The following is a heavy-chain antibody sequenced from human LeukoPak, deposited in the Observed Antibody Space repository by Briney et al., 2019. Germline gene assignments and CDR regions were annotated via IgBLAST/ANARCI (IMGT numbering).Heavy chain of an antibody. CDR1: GFTFSSYG. Sequence: GGSLRLSCAASGFTFSSYGMHWVRQAPGKGLEWVAVIWYDGSNKYYADSVKGRFTISRDNSKNTLYLQMNSLRAEDTAVYYCAKDLVPGVATPSIDYWGQGALVTVSS. D-gene: IGHD5-12*01. J-gene: IGHJ4*02. CDR2: IWYDGSNK. CDR3: AKDLVPGVATPSIDY. V-gene: IGHV3-33*06.